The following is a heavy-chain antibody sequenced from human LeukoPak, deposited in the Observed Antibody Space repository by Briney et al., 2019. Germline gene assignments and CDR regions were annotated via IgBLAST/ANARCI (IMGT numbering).Heavy chain of an antibody. CDR1: GYTFTSYY. V-gene: IGHV1-46*01. D-gene: IGHD3-16*01. J-gene: IGHJ4*02. CDR2: INPSGGST. Sequence: GASVTVSCKASGYTFTSYYMHWVRQAPGQGLEWMGIINPSGGSTSYVQKSQGRVTMTRDTSTSTVYMELSSLRSEDTAVYYCAAPGEVDYWGQGTLVTVSS. CDR3: AAPGEVDY.